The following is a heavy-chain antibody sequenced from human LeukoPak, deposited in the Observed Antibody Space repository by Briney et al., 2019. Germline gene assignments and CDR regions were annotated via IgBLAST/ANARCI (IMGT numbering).Heavy chain of an antibody. CDR2: IYYSGST. D-gene: IGHD5-24*01. J-gene: IGHJ4*02. CDR3: ARDRRSRDGYNWAFDY. V-gene: IGHV4-59*01. CDR1: GGSISSYY. Sequence: SETLSLTCTGSGGSISSYYWSWVRQPPGKGLEWIGYIYYSGSTNYNPSLKSRVTISLDTYKNQFSLKLSSVTAADTAVYYCARDRRSRDGYNWAFDYWGQGTLVTVSS.